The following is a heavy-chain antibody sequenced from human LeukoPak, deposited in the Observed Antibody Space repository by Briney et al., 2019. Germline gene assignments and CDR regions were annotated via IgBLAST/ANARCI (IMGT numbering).Heavy chain of an antibody. CDR2: IEYDGTNQ. J-gene: IGHJ4*02. Sequence: GGSLRLSCATSGFTFNSYPMHWVRQAPGKGLEWVAFIEYDGTNQYFADSVKGRFTISRDNSKNTLYLQMNSLRAEDTAVYYCARTGKHDYGDYGPFDYWGQGTLVTVSS. V-gene: IGHV3-30*02. D-gene: IGHD4-17*01. CDR1: GFTFNSYP. CDR3: ARTGKHDYGDYGPFDY.